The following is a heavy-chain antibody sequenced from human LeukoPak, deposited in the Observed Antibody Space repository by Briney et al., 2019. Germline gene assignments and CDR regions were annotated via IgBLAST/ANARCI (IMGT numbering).Heavy chain of an antibody. V-gene: IGHV4-34*01. D-gene: IGHD2-2*01. Sequence: SETLSLTCAVYGGSFSGYYWSWIRQPPGKGLEWIGEINHSGSTNYNPSLKSRVTISVDTSKNQFSLKLSSVTAADTAVYYCARGDCSSTSCFDYWGQGILVTVSS. CDR3: ARGDCSSTSCFDY. J-gene: IGHJ4*02. CDR1: GGSFSGYY. CDR2: INHSGST.